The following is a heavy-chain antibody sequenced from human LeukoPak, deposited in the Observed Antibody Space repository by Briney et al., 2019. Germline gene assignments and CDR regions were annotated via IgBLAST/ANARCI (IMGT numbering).Heavy chain of an antibody. D-gene: IGHD4-17*01. CDR2: IDSDGSST. CDR3: ASPQSGDYGALYFQH. Sequence: PGGSLRLSCAASGFTFSSHWMYWVRQAPGKGLVWVSRIDSDGSSTSYADSVRGRFSISRDNAKNTLFLQVNSLRDEDTAVYYCASPQSGDYGALYFQHWGQGTLVTVSS. CDR1: GFTFSSHW. J-gene: IGHJ1*01. V-gene: IGHV3-74*01.